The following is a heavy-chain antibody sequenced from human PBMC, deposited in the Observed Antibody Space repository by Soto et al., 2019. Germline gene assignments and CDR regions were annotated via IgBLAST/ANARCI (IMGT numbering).Heavy chain of an antibody. Sequence: GESLKISCKGSGYSFTSYWIGWVRQMPGKGLEWMGIIYPGDSDTRYSPSFQGQVTISADKSISTAYLQWSSLKASDTAMYYCARLGSSSWYELGYYFDYWGQGTLVTVSS. J-gene: IGHJ4*02. V-gene: IGHV5-51*01. D-gene: IGHD6-13*01. CDR2: IYPGDSDT. CDR3: ARLGSSSWYELGYYFDY. CDR1: GYSFTSYW.